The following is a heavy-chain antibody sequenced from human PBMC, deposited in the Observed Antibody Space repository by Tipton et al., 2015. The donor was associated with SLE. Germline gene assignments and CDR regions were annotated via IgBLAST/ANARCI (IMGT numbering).Heavy chain of an antibody. CDR3: ARGVTLNY. V-gene: IGHV3-7*01. D-gene: IGHD2-21*02. CDR2: IKEDGNEK. Sequence: SLRLSCEASGFTFSSYWMNWVRQAPGKGLEWVANIKEDGNEKYYVDSVKGRFTISRDNAKNSLYLHMNSLRAEDTAVYYCARGVTLNYGRQGTLVTVSP. CDR1: GFTFSSYW. J-gene: IGHJ4*02.